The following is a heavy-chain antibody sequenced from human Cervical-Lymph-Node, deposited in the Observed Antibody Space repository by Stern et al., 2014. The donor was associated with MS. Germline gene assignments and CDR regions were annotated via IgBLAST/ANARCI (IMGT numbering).Heavy chain of an antibody. V-gene: IGHV1-2*02. J-gene: IGHJ6*02. D-gene: IGHD3-3*01. CDR1: GYIFTGYY. Sequence: QVQLVESGAEVKKPGASVKVSCKTSGYIFTGYYIHWVRQAPGQGLEWMAWINPNTGGTKYAQKFQGRFTMSRDTSISTAYVELSSLTSDDTAVYYCARDQRGITIFGVVTDYYYLGMDVWGQGTTVTVSS. CDR2: INPNTGGT. CDR3: ARDQRGITIFGVVTDYYYLGMDV.